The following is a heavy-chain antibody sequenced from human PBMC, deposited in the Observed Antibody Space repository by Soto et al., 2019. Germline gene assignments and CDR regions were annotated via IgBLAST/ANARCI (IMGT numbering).Heavy chain of an antibody. CDR3: ARDPPSREYQLLSGSSWFDP. V-gene: IGHV1-18*01. D-gene: IGHD2-2*01. Sequence: GASLKVSCKASGYTFTIYGISWVRQAPGQGLEWMGWISAYNGNTNYAQKLQGRVTMTTDTSTSTAYMELRSLRSDDTAVYYCARDPPSREYQLLSGSSWFDPWGQGTLVTVS. CDR1: GYTFTIYG. J-gene: IGHJ5*02. CDR2: ISAYNGNT.